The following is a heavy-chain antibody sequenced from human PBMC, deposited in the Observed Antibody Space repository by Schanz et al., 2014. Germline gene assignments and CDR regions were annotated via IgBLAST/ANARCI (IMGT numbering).Heavy chain of an antibody. CDR2: VFPNGIT. CDR1: GGSIRSGTYY. J-gene: IGHJ4*02. D-gene: IGHD3-10*01. Sequence: QVQLQESGPGLVKPSQTLSLTCSVSGGSIRSGTYYWSWIRQPAGKALEWVGRVFPNGITNYNPSLKSRVTMSVDTSKSQFSLKLSSVTAADTAVYYCARGGYGSGSYREFDYWGQGTLVTVSS. CDR3: ARGGYGSGSYREFDY. V-gene: IGHV4-61*02.